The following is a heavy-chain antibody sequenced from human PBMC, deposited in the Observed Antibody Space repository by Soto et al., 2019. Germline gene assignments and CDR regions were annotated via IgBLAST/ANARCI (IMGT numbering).Heavy chain of an antibody. Sequence: ASVKVSCKASGFTFTSSAVQWVRQARGQRLEWIGWIVVGSGNTNYAQKFQERVTITRDMSTSTAYMELSSLRSEDTAVYYCAADLSSGGSCDYWGQGTLVTVSS. CDR2: IVVGSGNT. CDR3: AADLSSGGSCDY. V-gene: IGHV1-58*01. J-gene: IGHJ4*02. CDR1: GFTFTSSA. D-gene: IGHD1-26*01.